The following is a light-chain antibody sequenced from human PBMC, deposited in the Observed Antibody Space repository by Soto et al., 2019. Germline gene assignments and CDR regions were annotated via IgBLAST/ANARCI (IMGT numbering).Light chain of an antibody. V-gene: IGKV3-15*01. Sequence: VTTPSPANLSVSPVDRATLSCRASQSISTDFAWYQQKPGQAPRLLIYGASTRATGIPARFSGSGSGTDFTLTISRLEPEDFAVYYCQQYGSSRTFGQGTKVDIK. CDR3: QQYGSSRT. J-gene: IGKJ1*01. CDR1: QSISTD. CDR2: GAS.